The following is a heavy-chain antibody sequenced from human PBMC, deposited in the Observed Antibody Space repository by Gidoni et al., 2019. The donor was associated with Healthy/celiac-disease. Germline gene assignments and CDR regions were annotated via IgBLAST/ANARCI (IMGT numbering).Heavy chain of an antibody. J-gene: IGHJ6*02. Sequence: EVQLFESGGGLVQPWGSLRLSCAASGFTFSSDAMSWVRQAPGKGLEWVSAISGSGGSTYYADSVKGRFTISRDNSKNTLYLQMNSLRAEDTAVYYCAQVTLGEIYYYGMDVWGQGTTVTVSS. V-gene: IGHV3-23*01. D-gene: IGHD2-21*01. CDR1: GFTFSSDA. CDR2: ISGSGGST. CDR3: AQVTLGEIYYYGMDV.